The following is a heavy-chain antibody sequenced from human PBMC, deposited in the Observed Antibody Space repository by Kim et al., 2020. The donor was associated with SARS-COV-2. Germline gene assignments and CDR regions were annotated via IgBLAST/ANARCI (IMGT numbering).Heavy chain of an antibody. J-gene: IGHJ4*02. D-gene: IGHD5-18*01. V-gene: IGHV5-51*01. Sequence: YTPSFQGQVTISADKSINTAYLQWSSLKASDTAMYYCARTEWIQLWLPGYWGQGTLVTVSS. CDR3: ARTEWIQLWLPGY.